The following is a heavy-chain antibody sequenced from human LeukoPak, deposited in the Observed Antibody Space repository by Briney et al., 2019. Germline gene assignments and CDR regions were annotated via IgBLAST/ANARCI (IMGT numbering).Heavy chain of an antibody. V-gene: IGHV4-59*08. CDR1: GGSISSYY. Sequence: SETLSLTCTVSGGSISSYYWSWIRQPPGEGLEWIGYIYYSGSTKYNPSLKSRVTISVDTSNNQFSLNVSSVTAADTAVYYCARHLDCSGGSCYSWYLDLWGRGTLVTVSS. D-gene: IGHD2-15*01. CDR2: IYYSGST. J-gene: IGHJ2*01. CDR3: ARHLDCSGGSCYSWYLDL.